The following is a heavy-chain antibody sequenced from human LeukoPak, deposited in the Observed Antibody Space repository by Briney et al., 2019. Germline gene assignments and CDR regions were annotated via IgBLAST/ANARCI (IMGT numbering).Heavy chain of an antibody. Sequence: SETLSLTCVVSGGSIITNDYWWGWIRQPPGKGLEWIGTIDHAGTTFYNVSLKSRVTISVDTPNNQFSLRLNSVGAADTAVYYCARSVVVAARDWGQGTLVTVSS. D-gene: IGHD2-15*01. J-gene: IGHJ4*02. V-gene: IGHV4-39*01. CDR3: ARSVVVAARD. CDR1: GGSIITNDYW. CDR2: IDHAGTT.